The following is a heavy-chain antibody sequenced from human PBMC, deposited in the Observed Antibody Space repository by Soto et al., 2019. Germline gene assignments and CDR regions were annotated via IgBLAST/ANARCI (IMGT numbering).Heavy chain of an antibody. J-gene: IGHJ4*02. CDR2: IDWDDDK. CDR1: GFSLSTSGMC. V-gene: IGHV2-70*01. CDR3: ARTPYGDYDYYFDY. D-gene: IGHD4-17*01. Sequence: SGPTLGQPTQTPTLTCTFSGFSLSTSGMCVSWIRQPPGKALEWLALIDWDDDKYYSTSLKTRLTISKDTSKNQVVLTMTNMDPVDTATYYCARTPYGDYDYYFDYWGQGTLVTVSS.